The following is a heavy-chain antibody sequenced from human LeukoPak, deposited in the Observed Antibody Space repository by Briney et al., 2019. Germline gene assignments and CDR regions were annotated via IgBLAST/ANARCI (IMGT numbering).Heavy chain of an antibody. V-gene: IGHV3-30*02. J-gene: IGHJ4*02. CDR1: GFTFSSYG. CDR2: IRYDGSNK. D-gene: IGHD3-22*01. Sequence: QTGGSLRLSCAASGFTFSSYGMHWVRQAPGKGLEWVAFIRYDGSNKYYADSVKGRFTISRDNSKNTLYPQMNSLRAEDTAVYYCTKDPHYDSSGYSDCWGQGTLVTVSS. CDR3: TKDPHYDSSGYSDC.